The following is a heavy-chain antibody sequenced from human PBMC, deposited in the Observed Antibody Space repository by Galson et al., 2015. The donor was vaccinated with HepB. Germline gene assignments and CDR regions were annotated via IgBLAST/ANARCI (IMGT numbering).Heavy chain of an antibody. V-gene: IGHV4-34*01. CDR1: GGSFSGYY. J-gene: IGHJ6*02. D-gene: IGHD1-26*01. CDR3: ARHSGSYFNYYGMDV. CDR2: IYYSGST. Sequence: SETLSLTCAVYGGSFSGYYWSWIRQPPGKGLEWIGSIYYSGSTYYNPSLKSRVTISVDTSKNQFSLKLSSVTAADTAVYYCARHSGSYFNYYGMDVWGQGTTVTVSS.